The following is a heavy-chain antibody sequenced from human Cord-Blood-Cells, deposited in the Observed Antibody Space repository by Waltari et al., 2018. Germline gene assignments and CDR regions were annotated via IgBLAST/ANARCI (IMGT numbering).Heavy chain of an antibody. J-gene: IGHJ4*02. V-gene: IGHV3-23*01. CDR3: AKDPLGYSYGYYFDY. D-gene: IGHD5-18*01. CDR1: GFPFSSYA. Sequence: EVQLLESGGGLVQPGGSLRLSCAASGFPFSSYAMSWVRQAPGKGLEWVSAISGSGGSTYYADSVKGRFTISRDNSKNTLYLQMNSLRAEDTAVYYCAKDPLGYSYGYYFDYWGQGTLVTVSS. CDR2: ISGSGGST.